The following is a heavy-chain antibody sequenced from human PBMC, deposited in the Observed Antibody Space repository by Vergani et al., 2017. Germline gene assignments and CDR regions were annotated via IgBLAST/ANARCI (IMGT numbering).Heavy chain of an antibody. J-gene: IGHJ4*02. Sequence: QVQLQQSGPGLVKPSETLSLTCIVSGGSISPYYWSWIQQPAGKGLEWIGRIYTRESTNYNPSLKSRVTMSVDTSKNQFSLKLSSVTAADTDVYYCAREYRSSVGLLAYWGQGTLVTVSS. CDR2: IYTREST. CDR3: AREYRSSVGLLAY. CDR1: GGSISPYY. V-gene: IGHV4-4*07. D-gene: IGHD6-6*01.